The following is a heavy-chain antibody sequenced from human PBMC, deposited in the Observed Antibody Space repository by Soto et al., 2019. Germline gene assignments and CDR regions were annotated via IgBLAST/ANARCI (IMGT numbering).Heavy chain of an antibody. CDR2: ISSSSSYI. CDR3: ARGGSGSYRHYYYGMDV. CDR1: GFTFSSYS. D-gene: IGHD1-26*01. V-gene: IGHV3-21*01. Sequence: EVQLVESGGGLVKPGGSLRLSCAASGFTFSSYSMNWVCQAPGKGLEWVSSISSSSSYIYYADSVKGRFTISRDNAKNSLYLQMNSLRAEDTAVYYCARGGSGSYRHYYYGMDVWGQGTTVTVSS. J-gene: IGHJ6*02.